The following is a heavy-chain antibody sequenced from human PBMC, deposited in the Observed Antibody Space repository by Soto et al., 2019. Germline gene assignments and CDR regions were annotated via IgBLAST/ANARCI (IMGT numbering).Heavy chain of an antibody. D-gene: IGHD7-27*01. CDR1: GFTFSSYA. CDR2: ISGSGGST. V-gene: IGHV3-23*01. J-gene: IGHJ4*02. CDR3: AKDRAEWGSYDY. Sequence: EVQRLESGGGLVQPGESLRLSCAASGFTFSSYAMSWVRQAQGKGLKWVSTISGSGGSTYYAESVKGRFTISRDNSKNTLYLQMNSLRAEDTAVYYCAKDRAEWGSYDYWGQGILVTVSS.